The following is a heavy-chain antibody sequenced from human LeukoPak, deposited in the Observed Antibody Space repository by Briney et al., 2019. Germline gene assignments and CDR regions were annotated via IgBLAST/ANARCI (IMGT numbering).Heavy chain of an antibody. J-gene: IGHJ6*02. V-gene: IGHV1-46*01. D-gene: IGHD3-3*01. CDR2: INPSGGST. CDR1: GYTFTSYY. Sequence: ASLKVSCKASGYTFTSYYMYSVRQTPGQGLEWMGIINPSGGSTSYAQKCQGRVTMTRDTSTSTVYMELSSLRSEDTAVYYCARETGITIFGVFIMQMDVWGQGTTVTVSS. CDR3: ARETGITIFGVFIMQMDV.